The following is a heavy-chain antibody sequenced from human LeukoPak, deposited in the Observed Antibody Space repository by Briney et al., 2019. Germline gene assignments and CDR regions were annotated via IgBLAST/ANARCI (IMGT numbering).Heavy chain of an antibody. CDR2: INPYNGGT. CDR1: GYTFTGYY. J-gene: IGHJ3*02. Sequence: ASVKVSCKASGYTFTGYYIHWVRQAPGQGLEWMGWINPYNGGTNYAQKFRGRVTMTRDTSISTAYMDLSRLKSDDTAVYYCTRDRGKDAFDTWGQGTMVTVSS. CDR3: TRDRGKDAFDT. V-gene: IGHV1-2*02.